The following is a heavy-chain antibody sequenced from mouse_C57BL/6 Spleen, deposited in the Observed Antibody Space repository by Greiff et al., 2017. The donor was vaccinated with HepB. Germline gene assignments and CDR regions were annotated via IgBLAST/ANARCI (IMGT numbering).Heavy chain of an antibody. CDR1: GYTFTSYW. CDR2: IDPSDSYT. V-gene: IGHV1-69*01. J-gene: IGHJ3*01. D-gene: IGHD2-1*01. Sequence: VQLQQSGAELVMPGASVKLSCKASGYTFTSYWMHWVKQRPGQGLEWIGEIDPSDSYTNYNQKFKGKFTLTVDKSSSTAYMQLSSLTSEDSAVYYCASGNSLFAYWGQGTLVTVSA. CDR3: ASGNSLFAY.